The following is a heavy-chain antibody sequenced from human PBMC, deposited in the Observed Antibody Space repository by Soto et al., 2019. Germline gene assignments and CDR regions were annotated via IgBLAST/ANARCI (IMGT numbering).Heavy chain of an antibody. CDR2: LGGTGGRA. V-gene: IGHV3-23*01. D-gene: IGHD3-9*01. J-gene: IGHJ4*02. CDR1: GFTFSSYA. CDR3: AKAARPYYEILTGPDY. Sequence: QPGGSLRLSCAASGFTFSSYAMCWVRQAPGKGLEWVSALGGTGGRAYYADSVKGRFTVSRDNSRNTLFLQMNSLRVEDTAIYYCAKAARPYYEILTGPDYWGQGT.